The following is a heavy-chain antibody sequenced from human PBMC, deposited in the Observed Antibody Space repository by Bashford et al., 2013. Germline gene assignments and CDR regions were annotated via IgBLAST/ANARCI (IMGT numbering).Heavy chain of an antibody. D-gene: IGHD1-26*01. CDR3: AKDHPSAYYCFDY. V-gene: IGHV3-23*01. J-gene: IGHJ4*02. Sequence: VDSGGSLRLSCAASGFTFSNYAMIWVRQAPGKGLEWVSTISGNGGSIYYGDAVKGRVTISRDNSKNTVFLQMNSLRAEDTAVYYCAKDHPSAYYCFDYWGQGTLVTVSS. CDR1: GFTFSNYA. CDR2: ISGNGGSI.